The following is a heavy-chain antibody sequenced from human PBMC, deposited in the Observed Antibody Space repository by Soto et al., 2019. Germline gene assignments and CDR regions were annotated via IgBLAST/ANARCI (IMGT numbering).Heavy chain of an antibody. Sequence: SETLSLTCTVSGGSMRSDNYFWSWIRQPPGKDLEWIGYIYYSGSAYYNPSLERRITMSVNTSKKQFSLKLTSVTAADTAIYYCDGLKYSQIVSDPADRGSHWFDPWGQGALVTVS. D-gene: IGHD2-2*01. J-gene: IGHJ5*02. CDR2: IYYSGSA. CDR1: GGSMRSDNYF. CDR3: DGLKYSQIVSDPADRGSHWFDP. V-gene: IGHV4-30-4*01.